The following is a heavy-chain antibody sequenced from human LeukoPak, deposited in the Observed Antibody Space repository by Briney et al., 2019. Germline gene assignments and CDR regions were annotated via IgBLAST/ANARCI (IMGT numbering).Heavy chain of an antibody. CDR1: GGSITGYY. Sequence: PSETLSLTCTVSGGSITGYYWNWIRQPPGKGLDWIGYIYHSGSTNYNPSLKSRVTISVDTSKTQISLKLRAVTAADTAVYYCARSRVWSDYWGYFDYWGQGTLVTVSS. D-gene: IGHD3-3*01. CDR3: ARSRVWSDYWGYFDY. CDR2: IYHSGST. J-gene: IGHJ4*02. V-gene: IGHV4-59*01.